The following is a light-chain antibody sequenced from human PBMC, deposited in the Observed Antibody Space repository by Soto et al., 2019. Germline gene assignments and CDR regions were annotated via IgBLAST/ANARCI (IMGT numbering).Light chain of an antibody. J-gene: IGLJ1*01. Sequence: QSVLTQPPSVSAAPGQKVTISCSGSSSNIGNNYVSWYQHLPGAAPKLIIYDNDKRSSGIPDRFSGSKSGTSATLDITGLQTGDEAEYYCGTWDSTLSGVFGTGTKLTVL. CDR3: GTWDSTLSGV. CDR2: DND. V-gene: IGLV1-51*01. CDR1: SSNIGNNY.